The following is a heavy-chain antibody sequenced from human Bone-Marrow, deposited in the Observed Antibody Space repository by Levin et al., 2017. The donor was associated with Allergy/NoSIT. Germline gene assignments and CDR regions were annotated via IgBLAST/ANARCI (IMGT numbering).Heavy chain of an antibody. CDR1: GLTFTSHG. CDR2: ISSDGNSE. Sequence: PGGSLRLSCVASGLTFTSHGFHWLRQAPSKGLDWVAMISSDGNSEFYADSVRGRFTISRDNSKNTLYLEMNSLTVEDTALYYCARDRAVRFCDSWGQGTLVTVSS. CDR3: ARDRAVRFCDS. D-gene: IGHD2-21*02. J-gene: IGHJ4*02. V-gene: IGHV3-33*01.